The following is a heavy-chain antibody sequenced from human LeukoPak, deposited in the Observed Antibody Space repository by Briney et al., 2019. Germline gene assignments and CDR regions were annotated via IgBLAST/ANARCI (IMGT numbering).Heavy chain of an antibody. CDR3: ARQPPAVAGSSWWFDP. CDR1: GYSFTSYW. D-gene: IGHD6-19*01. V-gene: IGHV5-10-1*01. Sequence: GESLKISCKGSGYSFTSYWISWVRQMPGKGLEWMGRIDPSDSCTNYSPSFQGHVTISADKSISTAYLQWSSLKASDTAMYYCARQPPAVAGSSWWFDPWGQGTLVTVSS. J-gene: IGHJ5*02. CDR2: IDPSDSCT.